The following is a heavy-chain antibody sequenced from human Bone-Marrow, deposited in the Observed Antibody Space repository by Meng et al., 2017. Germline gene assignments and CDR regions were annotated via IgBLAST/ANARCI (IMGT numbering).Heavy chain of an antibody. Sequence: ASVKVSCKASGYTFTSYGISWVRQAPGQGLEWMGWISAYNGNTNYAQKLQGRVTMTTDTSTSTAYMELKSLRSDDTAVYYCAREEPGYGGYVGGKIDYWGQGTLVTVSS. CDR2: ISAYNGNT. J-gene: IGHJ4*02. D-gene: IGHD5-12*01. CDR1: GYTFTSYG. CDR3: AREEPGYGGYVGGKIDY. V-gene: IGHV1-18*01.